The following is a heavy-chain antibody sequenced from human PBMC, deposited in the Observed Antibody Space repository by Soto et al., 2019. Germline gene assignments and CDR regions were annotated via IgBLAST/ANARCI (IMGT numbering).Heavy chain of an antibody. V-gene: IGHV1-18*01. D-gene: IGHD1-26*01. CDR2: ISAYNGNT. J-gene: IGHJ6*02. CDR3: ARDMSGSYPIYYYYGMDV. Sequence: QVQLVQSGAEVKKPGASVKVSCKASGYTFTSYGISWVRQAPGQGLEWMGWISAYNGNTNYAQKLQGRVTMTTDTSTSIAYMELRSLRSDDTAVYYCARDMSGSYPIYYYYGMDVWGQGTTVTVSS. CDR1: GYTFTSYG.